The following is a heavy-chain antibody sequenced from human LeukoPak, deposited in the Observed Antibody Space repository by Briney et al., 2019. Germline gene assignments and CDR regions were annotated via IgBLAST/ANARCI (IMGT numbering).Heavy chain of an antibody. CDR3: AADLAVVTAIWSYYYGMDV. Sequence: VTVTFKSSGFTFTSSAVQWVRQARGQRLEWVGWIDVERGNTNYAQKLQERVTITRDMSTSTAYMELSSLRSEDTAVYYCAADLAVVTAIWSYYYGMDVWGQGATVTVSS. D-gene: IGHD2-21*02. V-gene: IGHV1-58*01. J-gene: IGHJ6*02. CDR1: GFTFTSSA. CDR2: IDVERGNT.